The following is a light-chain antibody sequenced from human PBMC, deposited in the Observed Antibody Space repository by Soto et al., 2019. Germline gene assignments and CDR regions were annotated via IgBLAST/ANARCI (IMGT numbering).Light chain of an antibody. J-gene: IGKJ1*01. CDR2: GVS. Sequence: EIVLTQPPGTLSLSPGERATLSCRASESVSSTSLAWYQQKPGQAPRLLMYGVSSRATGIPDRFSGSGSGTDFTLTINRLEPEDFAVYFCQQYDNSVWTFGQGTKV. CDR3: QQYDNSVWT. CDR1: ESVSSTS. V-gene: IGKV3-20*01.